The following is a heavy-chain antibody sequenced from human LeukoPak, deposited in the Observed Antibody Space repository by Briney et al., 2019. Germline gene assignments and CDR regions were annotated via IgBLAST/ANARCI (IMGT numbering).Heavy chain of an antibody. J-gene: IGHJ4*02. CDR3: ARGKVACFDY. V-gene: IGHV3-21*01. D-gene: IGHD2-15*01. CDR1: GFTVGSKY. CDR2: ISSSSSYI. Sequence: GGSLRLSCAASGFTVGSKYMSWVRQAPGKGLEWVSSISSSSSYIYYADSVKGRFTISRDNAKNSLYLQMNSLRAEDTAVYYCARGKVACFDYWGQGTLVTVSS.